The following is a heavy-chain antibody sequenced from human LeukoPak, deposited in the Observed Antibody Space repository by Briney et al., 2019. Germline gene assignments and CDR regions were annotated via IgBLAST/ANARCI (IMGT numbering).Heavy chain of an antibody. J-gene: IGHJ4*02. Sequence: SVKVSCKASGGTFSSYAISWVRQAPGQGLEWMGRIIPIFGTANYAQKFQGRVTITTDESTSTAYMGLSSLRSEDTAVYYCARVSGHLKWELVDYWGQGTLVTVSS. CDR3: ARVSGHLKWELVDY. V-gene: IGHV1-69*05. D-gene: IGHD1-26*01. CDR1: GGTFSSYA. CDR2: IIPIFGTA.